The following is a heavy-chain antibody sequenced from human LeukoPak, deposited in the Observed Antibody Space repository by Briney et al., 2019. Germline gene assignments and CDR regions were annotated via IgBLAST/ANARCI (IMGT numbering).Heavy chain of an antibody. CDR1: GYTFNGYY. D-gene: IGHD6-19*01. Sequence: VASVKVSCKASGYTFNGYYKHWVRQAPGQGLEWMGWINPNSGGTNYAQKFQGRVTMTRDTSISTAYMELSRLRSDDTAVYYCARDRSSGWYREYDYWGQGTLVTVSS. CDR3: ARDRSSGWYREYDY. V-gene: IGHV1-2*02. J-gene: IGHJ4*02. CDR2: INPNSGGT.